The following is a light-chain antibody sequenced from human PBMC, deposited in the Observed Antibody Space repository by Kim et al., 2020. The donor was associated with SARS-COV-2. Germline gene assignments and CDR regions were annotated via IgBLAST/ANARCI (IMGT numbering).Light chain of an antibody. J-gene: IGLJ1*01. CDR1: SSDVGAYKF. Sequence: QSALTQPASVSGSPGQSITISCTGTSSDVGAYKFVSWYQQHPGKAPKLMIFDVSSRPSGVSNRFSGSKSGNTASLTISGLQAEDEADYYCSSYTSIYTYVFGSGTKVTVL. CDR3: SSYTSIYTYV. V-gene: IGLV2-14*03. CDR2: DVS.